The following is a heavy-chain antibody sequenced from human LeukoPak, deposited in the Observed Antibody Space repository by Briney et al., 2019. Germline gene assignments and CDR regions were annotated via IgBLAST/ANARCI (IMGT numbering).Heavy chain of an antibody. CDR1: GGTFSSYA. D-gene: IGHD4-23*01. Sequence: SVKVSCKASGGTFSSYAISWVRQAPGQGLEWMGRIIPILGIANYAQKFQGRVTITADKSTSTAYMELSSLRSEDTAVYYCARGVKGQTPYNWFDPWGQGTLATVSS. J-gene: IGHJ5*02. V-gene: IGHV1-69*04. CDR3: ARGVKGQTPYNWFDP. CDR2: IIPILGIA.